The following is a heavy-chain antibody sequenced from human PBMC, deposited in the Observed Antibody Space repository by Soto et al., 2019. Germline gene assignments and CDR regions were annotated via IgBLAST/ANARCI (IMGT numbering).Heavy chain of an antibody. D-gene: IGHD3-22*01. CDR2: VYWNDER. Sequence: QIALQESGPTVVKPTQTLTLTCTFSGFSLTTTGVGVGWIRHAPGKALQWPAMVYWNDERRYSPSLKSRLTITQDTSKNQVVLTMTYMDPVDTATYVCAHYDSSGYFSHFDSWGQGTLVTVSS. V-gene: IGHV2-5*01. CDR3: AHYDSSGYFSHFDS. CDR1: GFSLTTTGVG. J-gene: IGHJ4*02.